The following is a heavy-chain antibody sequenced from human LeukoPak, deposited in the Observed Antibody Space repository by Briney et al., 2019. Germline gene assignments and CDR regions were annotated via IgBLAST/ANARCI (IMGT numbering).Heavy chain of an antibody. J-gene: IGHJ4*02. Sequence: GESLKISCKGSGYSFTSYWIAWVRQMPGKGLEWMGIIYPADSGTRYSPSFQGQVTISADKSITTTYLQWSSLKPSDTAMYYCARSATLDYWGQGTLVTVSS. CDR3: ARSATLDY. CDR2: IYPADSGT. V-gene: IGHV5-51*01. D-gene: IGHD2-15*01. CDR1: GYSFTSYW.